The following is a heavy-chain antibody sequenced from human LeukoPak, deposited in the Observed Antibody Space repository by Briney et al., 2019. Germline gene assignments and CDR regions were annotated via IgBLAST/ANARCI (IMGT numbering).Heavy chain of an antibody. CDR2: IYHSGST. CDR3: ARSAPGRAAPFDY. J-gene: IGHJ4*02. Sequence: SSETLSLTCAVSGGSISSGNWWSWVRQPPGKGLEWIGEIYHSGSTNYNPSLKSRVTKSVDNSKNHFSLKLSSVTAADTAVYYCARSAPGRAAPFDYWGQGTLVTVSS. CDR1: GGSISSGNW. V-gene: IGHV4-4*02. D-gene: IGHD6-13*01.